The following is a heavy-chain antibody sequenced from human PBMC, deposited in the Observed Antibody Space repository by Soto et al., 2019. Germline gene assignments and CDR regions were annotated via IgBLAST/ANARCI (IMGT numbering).Heavy chain of an antibody. CDR1: GDSISSGGYY. Sequence: QVQLQESGPGLVRPSQTLSLTCSVSGDSISSGGYYWSWIRQSPEKGLEWIGNIYYSGSTSYNPSLTSRLSMSVDTSQNQFALQRGSVTAADTGVYYCAREFDTGGWPSGMQHDRFDPWGQGTLVTVSS. D-gene: IGHD2-8*02. CDR3: AREFDTGGWPSGMQHDRFDP. J-gene: IGHJ5*02. CDR2: IYYSGST. V-gene: IGHV4-31*03.